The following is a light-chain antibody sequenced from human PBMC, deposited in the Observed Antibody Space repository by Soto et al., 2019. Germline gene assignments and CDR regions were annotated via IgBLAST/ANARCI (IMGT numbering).Light chain of an antibody. J-gene: IGKJ1*01. CDR2: GAS. CDR1: QSVSSN. V-gene: IGKV3-15*01. CDR3: QQYNNWRGT. Sequence: EIVMTQAPATQSVSPGERATLSCRASQSVSSNLAWYQQKPGQAPRLLIYGASTRATGIPARFSGSGSGTEFTLTISSLQSEDFAVYYCQQYNNWRGTFGQGTKVEIK.